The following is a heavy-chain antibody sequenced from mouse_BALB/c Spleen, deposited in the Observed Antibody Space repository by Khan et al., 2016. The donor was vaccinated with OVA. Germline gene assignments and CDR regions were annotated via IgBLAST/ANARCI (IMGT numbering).Heavy chain of an antibody. CDR3: ARQPYYHYNIMDY. J-gene: IGHJ4*01. Sequence: VQLVVSGPGLVAPSQSLSITCTISGFSLTNYGVNWVRQPPGKGLEWLVVIWSDGSTTYNSDLKSRLTISKDNSESQVFLKMNSLQTDDTAMYFCARQPYYHYNIMDYWGQGTSVTVSS. CDR2: IWSDGST. D-gene: IGHD2-10*01. V-gene: IGHV2-6-1*01. CDR1: GFSLTNYG.